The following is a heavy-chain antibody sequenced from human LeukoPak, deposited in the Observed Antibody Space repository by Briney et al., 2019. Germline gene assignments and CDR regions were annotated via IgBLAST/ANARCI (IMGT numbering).Heavy chain of an antibody. V-gene: IGHV1-2*02. CDR2: INPNSGGT. CDR1: GGTFSSYA. J-gene: IGHJ4*02. D-gene: IGHD3-3*01. Sequence: ASVKVSCKASGGTFSSYAISWVRQAPGQGLGRMGWINPNSGGTNYAQKFQGRVTMTRDTSISTAYMELSRLRSEDTAVYYCARGRVLEWLTHWGQGTLVTVSS. CDR3: ARGRVLEWLTH.